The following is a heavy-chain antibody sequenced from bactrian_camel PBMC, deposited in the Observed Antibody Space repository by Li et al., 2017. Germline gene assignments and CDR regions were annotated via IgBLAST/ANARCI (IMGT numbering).Heavy chain of an antibody. J-gene: IGHJ6*01. Sequence: HVQLVESGGDSVQVGGSLRLSCVASGHNSNGYCMGWFRQAPGKSRRGVGAIGTDGSTAYVDDVKGRFTFSRDNRENTVYLEMSDLKPEDTAMYYCVADETCVRWYLPAGSADFGAWGQGTQVTVS. CDR3: VADETCVRWYLPAGSADFGA. CDR1: GHNSNGYC. CDR2: IGTDGST. V-gene: IGHV3S53*01. D-gene: IGHD2*01.